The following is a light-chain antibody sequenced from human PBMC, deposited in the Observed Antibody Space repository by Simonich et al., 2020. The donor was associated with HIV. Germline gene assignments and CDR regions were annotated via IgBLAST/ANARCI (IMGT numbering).Light chain of an antibody. CDR1: QSVLYSSNNKDY. J-gene: IGKJ1*01. V-gene: IGKV4-1*01. Sequence: DIVMTQSPDSLAVSLGERATINCKSSQSVLYSSNNKDYLAWYQPKPGQPPNRLIYWASTRESGVPDRFSGSGSGTDFTLTISSLQAEDVAVYYCQQYYSTRRTFGQGTKVEIK. CDR3: QQYYSTRRT. CDR2: WAS.